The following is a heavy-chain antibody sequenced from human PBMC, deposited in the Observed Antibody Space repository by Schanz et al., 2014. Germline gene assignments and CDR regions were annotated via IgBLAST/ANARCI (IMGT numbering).Heavy chain of an antibody. J-gene: IGHJ4*02. D-gene: IGHD2-2*01. CDR3: AKDSTHIDIVLVPTAIDY. V-gene: IGHV3-30*18. Sequence: VQLVESGGGLVKPGGSLRLSCEASGFTFSSYAMHWVRQAPGKGLEWVAAMSYDGSIKYYGDSVKGRFTISRDNSKNTLYLHMNTLRSEDTAVYYCAKDSTHIDIVLVPTAIDYWGQGTLVTVSS. CDR2: MSYDGSIK. CDR1: GFTFSSYA.